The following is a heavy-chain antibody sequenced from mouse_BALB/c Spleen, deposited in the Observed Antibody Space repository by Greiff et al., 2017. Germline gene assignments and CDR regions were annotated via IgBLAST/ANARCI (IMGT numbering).Heavy chain of an antibody. D-gene: IGHD1-1*01. V-gene: IGHV5-6-5*01. CDR3: ARGSNYYGSSLYYAMDY. CDR2: ISSGGST. CDR1: GFTFSSYA. Sequence: EVQLVESGGGLVKPGGSLKLSCAASGFTFSSYAMSWVRQTPEKRLEWVASISSGGSTYYPDSVKGRFTISRDNARNILYLQMSSLRSEDTAMYYCARGSNYYGSSLYYAMDYWGQGTSVTVSS. J-gene: IGHJ4*01.